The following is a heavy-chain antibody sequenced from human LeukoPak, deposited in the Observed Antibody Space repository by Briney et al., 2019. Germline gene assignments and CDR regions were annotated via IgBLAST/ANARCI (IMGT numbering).Heavy chain of an antibody. J-gene: IGHJ4*02. V-gene: IGHV3-15*01. D-gene: IGHD2-15*01. Sequence: GGSLRLSCAASGFTFSNAWMSWVRQAPGKGLEWVGRIKSKTDGGTTDYAAPVKGRFTISRDDPKNTLYLQMNSLKTEDTAVYYCTTDSPLRYCSGGSCYLNWATFDYWGQGTLVTVSS. CDR2: IKSKTDGGTT. CDR1: GFTFSNAW. CDR3: TTDSPLRYCSGGSCYLNWATFDY.